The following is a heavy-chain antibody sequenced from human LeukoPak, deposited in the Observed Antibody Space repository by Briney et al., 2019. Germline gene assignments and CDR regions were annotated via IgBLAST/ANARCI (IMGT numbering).Heavy chain of an antibody. CDR3: ARTGTVDYYYDSSGYYEGSDY. CDR1: GHTFTSYG. Sequence: ASVKVSCKASGHTFTSYGISWVRQAPGQGLEWMGWISAYNGNTNYAQKLQGRVTMTTDTSTSTAYMELRSLRSDDTAVYYCARTGTVDYYYDSSGYYEGSDYWGQGTLVTVSS. D-gene: IGHD3-22*01. CDR2: ISAYNGNT. V-gene: IGHV1-18*01. J-gene: IGHJ4*02.